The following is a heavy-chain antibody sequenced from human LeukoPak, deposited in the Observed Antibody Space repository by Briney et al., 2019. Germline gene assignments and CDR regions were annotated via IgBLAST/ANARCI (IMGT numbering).Heavy chain of an antibody. V-gene: IGHV3-7*01. D-gene: IGHD1-26*01. CDR1: GFTFSSYW. J-gene: IGHJ4*02. CDR2: IKQDGSEK. CDR3: ASETAFSGSYPGDY. Sequence: SGESLRLSCAASGFTFSSYWMSWVRQAPGKGLEWVANIKQDGSEKYYVDSVKGRFTISRDNAKNSLYLQMNSLRAEDTAVYYCASETAFSGSYPGDYWGQGTLVTVSS.